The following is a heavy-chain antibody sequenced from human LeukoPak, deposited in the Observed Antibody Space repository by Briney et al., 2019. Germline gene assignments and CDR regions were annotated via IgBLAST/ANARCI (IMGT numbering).Heavy chain of an antibody. V-gene: IGHV3-30*02. CDR1: GFTFSSYG. CDR3: ARSVQGYYYGSGSYTFDY. J-gene: IGHJ4*02. CDR2: IRYDGSNK. D-gene: IGHD3-10*01. Sequence: GGSLRLSCAASGFTFSSYGMHWVRQAPGKGLEWVAFIRYDGSNKYYADSVKGRFTISRDNSKNTLYLQMNSLRAEDTAVYYCARSVQGYYYGSGSYTFDYWGQGTLVTVSS.